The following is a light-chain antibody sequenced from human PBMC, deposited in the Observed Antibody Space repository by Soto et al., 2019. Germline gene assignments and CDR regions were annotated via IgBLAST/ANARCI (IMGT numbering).Light chain of an antibody. CDR3: QQYGSSPIT. CDR1: QSVSSR. J-gene: IGKJ5*01. Sequence: IVLTQSPGTLSLSPGERATLSCRASQSVSSRLAWYQQKPGQAPRLLISGASSRATGIPDRFSGSGSATDFTLTLGRLGSDEFALYDCQQYGSSPITFGQGTRVEI. CDR2: GAS. V-gene: IGKV3-20*01.